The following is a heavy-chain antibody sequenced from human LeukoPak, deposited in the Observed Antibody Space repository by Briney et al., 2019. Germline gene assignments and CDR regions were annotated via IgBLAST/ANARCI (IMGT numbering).Heavy chain of an antibody. D-gene: IGHD6-13*01. Sequence: ASVKVSCKASGYTFTSYGTSWVRQAPGQGLEWMGWISAYNGNTNYAQKLQGRVTMTRDTSISTAYMELSRLRSDDTAVYYCASATSWYQFDYWGQGTLVTVSS. CDR1: GYTFTSYG. CDR3: ASATSWYQFDY. CDR2: ISAYNGNT. V-gene: IGHV1-18*01. J-gene: IGHJ4*02.